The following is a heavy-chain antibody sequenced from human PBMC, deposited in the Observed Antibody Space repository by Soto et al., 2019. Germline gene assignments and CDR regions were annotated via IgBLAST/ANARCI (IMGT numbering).Heavy chain of an antibody. D-gene: IGHD4-4*01. J-gene: IGHJ4*02. V-gene: IGHV3-9*01. Sequence: EVQLVESGGGLVQPGRSLRLSCAASGFTFSNYAMHWVRQAPGKGLEWVSGISWNSGTIGYVDSVKGRFTISRDNAKNSLYLQMNSLRAEDTALYYCAKDKLYSNYEYYFDHWGQGTLVTVSS. CDR2: ISWNSGTI. CDR1: GFTFSNYA. CDR3: AKDKLYSNYEYYFDH.